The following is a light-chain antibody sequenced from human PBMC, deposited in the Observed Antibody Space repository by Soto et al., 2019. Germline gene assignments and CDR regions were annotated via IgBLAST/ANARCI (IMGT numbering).Light chain of an antibody. Sequence: ALTQPRSVSGSPGQSVTVSCAGTSSDVGGYNHVSWYQQHPGKAPKLMIYDVINRPSGVPERFSGSKSGNTASLTISGLQAEDEADYYCCSYAGTYTFVFGTGTKVTVL. CDR2: DVI. CDR1: SSDVGGYNH. J-gene: IGLJ1*01. V-gene: IGLV2-11*01. CDR3: CSYAGTYTFV.